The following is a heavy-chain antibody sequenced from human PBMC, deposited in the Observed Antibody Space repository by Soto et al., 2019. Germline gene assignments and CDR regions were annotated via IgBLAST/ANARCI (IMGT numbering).Heavy chain of an antibody. V-gene: IGHV4-31*03. CDR2: IYSSGST. Sequence: QVQLQESGPGLVKPSQTLSLTCTVSGGSISSGGYYWSWIRQHPGKGLEWIGYIYSSGSTYYNPSLKSRVTISVDTSKNQFSLKLSSVTAADTDVYYCASLSFGCRRFGSCYFDYWGQGTLVTVSS. J-gene: IGHJ4*02. D-gene: IGHD3-10*01. CDR3: ASLSFGCRRFGSCYFDY. CDR1: GGSISSGGYY.